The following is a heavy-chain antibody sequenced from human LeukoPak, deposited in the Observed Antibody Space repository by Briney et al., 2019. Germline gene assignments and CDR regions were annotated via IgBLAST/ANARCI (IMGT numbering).Heavy chain of an antibody. J-gene: IGHJ4*02. CDR3: AKAQTVLRFLEWLCIDY. CDR1: GFTFSSYA. V-gene: IGHV3-23*01. Sequence: GGSLRLSCAASGFTFSSYAMSWVRQAPGKGLEWVSAISGSGGSTYYADSVKGRFTISRDNSKNTLHLQMNSLRAEDTAVYYCAKAQTVLRFLEWLCIDYWGQGTLVTVSS. CDR2: ISGSGGST. D-gene: IGHD3-3*01.